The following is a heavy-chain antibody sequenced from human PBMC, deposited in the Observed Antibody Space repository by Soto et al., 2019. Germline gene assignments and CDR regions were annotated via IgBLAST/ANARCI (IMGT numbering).Heavy chain of an antibody. CDR1: GFTFSSYS. V-gene: IGHV3-48*01. D-gene: IGHD3-22*01. J-gene: IGHJ4*02. CDR2: ISSSSNTI. CDR3: AKIEFRFFYDSTGYYPFDY. Sequence: LRLSCAASGFTFSSYSMIWVRQAPGKGLEWVSYISSSSNTIYYADSVRGRFTISRDNSKNTVYLQMNSLRAEDTAVYYCAKIEFRFFYDSTGYYPFDYWGQGTLVTVSS.